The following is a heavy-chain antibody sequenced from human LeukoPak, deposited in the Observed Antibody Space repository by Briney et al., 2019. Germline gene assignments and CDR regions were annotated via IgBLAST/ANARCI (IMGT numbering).Heavy chain of an antibody. V-gene: IGHV3-74*03. CDR1: GFTFSGYW. D-gene: IGHD3-10*01. CDR2: TNPDGSTT. J-gene: IGHJ4*02. CDR3: ARETPRGGRYYFDY. Sequence: GGSLRLSCAASGFTFSGYWMHWVRQAPGKGLVWFPRTNPDGSTTTYADSVKGRFTISRDNAKNTLYLQMNSLRAEGTALYYCARETPRGGRYYFDYWGQGALVTVSS.